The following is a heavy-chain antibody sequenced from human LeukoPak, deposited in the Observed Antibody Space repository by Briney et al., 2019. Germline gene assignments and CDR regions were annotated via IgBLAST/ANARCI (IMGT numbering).Heavy chain of an antibody. CDR1: GGSISSSSYY. CDR2: IYYSGST. V-gene: IGHV4-39*01. CDR3: ARRDTSVRDY. Sequence: SETLSLTCTVSGGSISSSSYYWGWIRQPPGKGLEWIGSIYYSGSTYYNPSLKSRVTIPVDTSKNQFSLKLSSVTAADTAVYYCARRDTSVRDYWGQGTLVTVSS. D-gene: IGHD2-21*01. J-gene: IGHJ4*02.